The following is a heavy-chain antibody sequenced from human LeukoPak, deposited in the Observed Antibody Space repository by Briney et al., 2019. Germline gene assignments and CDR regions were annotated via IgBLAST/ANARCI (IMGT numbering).Heavy chain of an antibody. CDR1: GGSISSYY. Sequence: SETLSLTCTVSGGSISSYYWSWIRQPPGKGLEWIGYIYYSGSTNYNPSLKSRVTMSVDTSKNQFSLKLSSVTAADTAVYYCARETGPYDSSGYYLNYYYYYGMDVWGQGTTVTVSS. J-gene: IGHJ6*02. D-gene: IGHD3-22*01. CDR3: ARETGPYDSSGYYLNYYYYYGMDV. CDR2: IYYSGST. V-gene: IGHV4-59*01.